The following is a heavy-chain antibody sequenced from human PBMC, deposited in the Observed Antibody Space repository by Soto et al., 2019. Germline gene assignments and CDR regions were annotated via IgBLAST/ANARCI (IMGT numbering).Heavy chain of an antibody. CDR2: ISYDGRQS. CDR3: AKDRYFDSYYFAY. Sequence: PGGSLRLSCAASGFTFTAFAVHWVRQAPGKGLEWVGVISYDGRQSRYADSVKGRLTLSRDDSKNTVFLQMNSLTTEDTAIYYCAKDRYFDSYYFAYWGQGTRVTVSS. J-gene: IGHJ4*02. V-gene: IGHV3-30*04. CDR1: GFTFTAFA. D-gene: IGHD3-9*01.